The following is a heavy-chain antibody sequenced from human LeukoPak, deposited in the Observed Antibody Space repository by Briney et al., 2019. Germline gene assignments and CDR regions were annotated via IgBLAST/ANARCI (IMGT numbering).Heavy chain of an antibody. CDR1: GFTFSTYA. V-gene: IGHV3-33*01. Sequence: GRSLRLSCAASGFTFSTYAMHWVRQAPGKGLEGVAVIWYDGSNKNYVDSVKGRFTISRDNAKNTLYLQMNSLRAEDTAVYYCAREDGAMGSLDYWGQGMLVTVSS. D-gene: IGHD1-26*01. CDR3: AREDGAMGSLDY. CDR2: IWYDGSNK. J-gene: IGHJ4*02.